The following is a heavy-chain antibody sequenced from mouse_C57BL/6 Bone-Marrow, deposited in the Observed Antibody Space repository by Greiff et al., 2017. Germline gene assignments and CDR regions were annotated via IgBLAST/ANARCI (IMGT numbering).Heavy chain of an antibody. J-gene: IGHJ3*01. D-gene: IGHD2-2*01. CDR3: VREGGVTSFAY. V-gene: IGHV10-3*01. CDR1: GFTFNTYA. Sequence: EVQGVESSGGLVQPKGSLKLSCAASGFTFNTYAMHWVLQAPGKGLEWVARIRSKSSNYATYYADSVKDRFTISRDDSQSMLYLQMNNLKTEDTAMYYCVREGGVTSFAYWGQGTLVTVSA. CDR2: IRSKSSNYAT.